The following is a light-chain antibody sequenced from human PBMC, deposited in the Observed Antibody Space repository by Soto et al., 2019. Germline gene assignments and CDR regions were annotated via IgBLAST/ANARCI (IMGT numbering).Light chain of an antibody. J-gene: IGLJ2*01. CDR1: NIGSKS. Sequence: SSELTQPPSVSVAPGKTARITCGGNNIGSKSVHWYQQKPGQAPVLVIYYDSDRPSGIPERFSGYNSGNTATLTISRVEAGDEADYYCQVWYSSSDQVVFGGGTQLTVL. CDR2: YDS. V-gene: IGLV3-21*04. CDR3: QVWYSSSDQVV.